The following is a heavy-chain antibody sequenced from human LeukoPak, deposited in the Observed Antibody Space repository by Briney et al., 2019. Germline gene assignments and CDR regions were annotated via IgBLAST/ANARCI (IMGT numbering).Heavy chain of an antibody. J-gene: IGHJ1*01. CDR1: GYTFTSYG. D-gene: IGHD2-2*02. CDR3: ARSADCSSTSCYKLGYFQH. CDR2: ISVYNGNT. V-gene: IGHV1-18*01. Sequence: ASVKVSCKASGYTFTSYGISWVRQAPGQGLEWMGWISVYNGNTNYAQKLQGRVTMTTDTSTSTAYMELRSLRSDDTAVYYCARSADCSSTSCYKLGYFQHWGQGTLVTVSS.